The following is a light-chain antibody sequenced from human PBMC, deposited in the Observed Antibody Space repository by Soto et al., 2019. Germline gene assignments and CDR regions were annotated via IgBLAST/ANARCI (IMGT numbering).Light chain of an antibody. Sequence: DIQMNQSPSTLSASIGDTVTITCRASQSISNWLAWFQQRPGKAPKLLIYDVSSLESGVPSRFSGSGSGTEFTLTISSLQPDDFATYYCQQYNSYSWTFGQGTKVDIK. J-gene: IGKJ1*01. CDR3: QQYNSYSWT. CDR2: DVS. CDR1: QSISNW. V-gene: IGKV1-5*01.